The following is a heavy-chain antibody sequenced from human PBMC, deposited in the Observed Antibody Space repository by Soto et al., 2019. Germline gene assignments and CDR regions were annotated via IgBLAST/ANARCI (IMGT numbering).Heavy chain of an antibody. J-gene: IGHJ4*02. V-gene: IGHV4-39*01. CDR2: IYSLGNT. Sequence: QMQLQESGPGLVKPSETLSLTCTVSGGSISSSSYYWGWIRQPPGQGLEWLGTIYSLGNTYHNPSLKSRVTISVDKSKSQLFLKLSSVTAPDTAVYYCARQIYDSSGYYYAYWGQGTLVTVSS. CDR3: ARQIYDSSGYYYAY. CDR1: GGSISSSSYY. D-gene: IGHD3-22*01.